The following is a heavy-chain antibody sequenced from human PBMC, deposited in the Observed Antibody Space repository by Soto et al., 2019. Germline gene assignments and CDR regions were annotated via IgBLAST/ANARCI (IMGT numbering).Heavy chain of an antibody. CDR2: IDWDDDK. D-gene: IGHD3-22*01. V-gene: IGHV2-70*04. J-gene: IGHJ4*02. Sequence: ESGPTLVNPTQTLTLTCTFSGFSLSTSGMRVSWIRQPPGKALEWLARIDWDDDKFYSTSLKTRLTISKDTSKNQVVLTMTNMDPVDTATYYCAREADMYYYDSSGYYSGFDYWGQGTLVTV. CDR1: GFSLSTSGMR. CDR3: AREADMYYYDSSGYYSGFDY.